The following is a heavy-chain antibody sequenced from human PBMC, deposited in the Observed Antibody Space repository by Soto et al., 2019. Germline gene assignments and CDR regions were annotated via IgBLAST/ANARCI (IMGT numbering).Heavy chain of an antibody. CDR1: GFTFSNYD. CDR3: ARRDCGSGPNFDCGAPALAY. CDR2: VSSSGSST. D-gene: IGHD2-21*01. J-gene: IGHJ4*02. Sequence: EVQLLESGGGLVQPGGSLRLSCAASGFTFSNYDMTWVRQATGKGLEWVSSVSSSGSSTHYADSVKGRFTISRDNPKNTLYLHMSSLSAADTAVYYCARRDCGSGPNFDCGAPALAYWGQGNLVTVTS. V-gene: IGHV3-23*01.